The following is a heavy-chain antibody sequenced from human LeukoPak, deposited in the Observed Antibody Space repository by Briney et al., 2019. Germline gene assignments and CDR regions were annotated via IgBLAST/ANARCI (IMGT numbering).Heavy chain of an antibody. J-gene: IGHJ4*02. D-gene: IGHD5-18*01. CDR1: VYTFTDYY. Sequence: ASVKVSRKASVYTFTDYYIHWVRQAPGEGLEWMGWIVPDSGGTNYAQKFQGRVTMTRDTSIGSAYMELSRLTSDDTAIYYCTTPFTRYGYWGQGTLVTVSS. V-gene: IGHV1-2*02. CDR2: IVPDSGGT. CDR3: TTPFTRYGY.